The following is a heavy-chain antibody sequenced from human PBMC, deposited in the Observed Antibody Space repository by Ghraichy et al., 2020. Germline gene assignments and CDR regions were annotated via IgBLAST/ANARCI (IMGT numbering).Heavy chain of an antibody. CDR2: INHSGST. D-gene: IGHD2-2*02. J-gene: IGHJ5*02. CDR1: GGSFSGYY. V-gene: IGHV4-34*01. CDR3: ARAAMIVVVPAAISPGLNWFDP. Sequence: SETLSLTCAVYGGSFSGYYWSWIRQPPGKGLEWIGEINHSGSTNYNPSLKSRVTISVDTSKNQFSLKLSSVTAADTAVYYCARAAMIVVVPAAISPGLNWFDPWGQGTLVTVSS.